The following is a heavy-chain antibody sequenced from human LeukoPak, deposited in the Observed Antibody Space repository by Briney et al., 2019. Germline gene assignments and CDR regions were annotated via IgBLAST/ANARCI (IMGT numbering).Heavy chain of an antibody. D-gene: IGHD5-18*01. CDR2: INPNSGGT. V-gene: IGHV1-2*02. J-gene: IGHJ5*02. CDR3: ARAFALGGAMVTSYWFDP. CDR1: GYTFTGYC. Sequence: ASVKVSCKASGYTFTGYCMHWVRQAPGQGLEWMGWINPNSGGTNYAQKFQGRVTMTRDTSISTAYMELSRLRSDDTAVYYCARAFALGGAMVTSYWFDPWGQGTLVTVSS.